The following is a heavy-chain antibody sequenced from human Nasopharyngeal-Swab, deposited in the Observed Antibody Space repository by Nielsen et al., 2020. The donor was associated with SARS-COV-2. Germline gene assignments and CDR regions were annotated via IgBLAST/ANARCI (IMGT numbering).Heavy chain of an antibody. CDR2: IYYSGST. J-gene: IGHJ3*02. D-gene: IGHD3-16*02. CDR3: ARAGDYVWGSYRYGRGPRDAFDI. Sequence: WIRQPPGKGLEWIGYIYYSGSTNYNPSLKSRVTISVDTSKNQFSLKLSSVTAADTAVYYCARAGDYVWGSYRYGRGPRDAFDIWGQGTMVTVSS. V-gene: IGHV4-59*01.